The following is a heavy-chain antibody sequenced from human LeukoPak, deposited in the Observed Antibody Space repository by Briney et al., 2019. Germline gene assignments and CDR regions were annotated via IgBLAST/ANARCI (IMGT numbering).Heavy chain of an antibody. CDR3: ATENYYGSGSYYNFYYYYYMDV. D-gene: IGHD3-10*01. Sequence: SETLSLTCTVSGGSISSSSYYWGWIRQPPGKGLEWIGSIYYSGSTYYNPSLKSRVTISVDTSKNQFSLKLSSVTAADTAVYYCATENYYGSGSYYNFYYYYYMDVWGKGTTVTISS. CDR1: GGSISSSSYY. V-gene: IGHV4-39*02. J-gene: IGHJ6*03. CDR2: IYYSGST.